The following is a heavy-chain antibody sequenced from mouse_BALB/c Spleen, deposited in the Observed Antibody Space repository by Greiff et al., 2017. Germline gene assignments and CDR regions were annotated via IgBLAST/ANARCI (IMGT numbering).Heavy chain of an antibody. Sequence: EVMLVESGGGLVQPGGSRKLSCAASGFTFSSFGMHWVRQAPEKGLEWVAYISSGSSTIYYADTVKGRFTISRDNPKNTLSLQMTSLRSEDTAMYYCARAGWLLSPFAMDYWGQGTSVTVSS. CDR1: GFTFSSFG. D-gene: IGHD2-3*01. V-gene: IGHV5-17*02. CDR3: ARAGWLLSPFAMDY. J-gene: IGHJ4*01. CDR2: ISSGSSTI.